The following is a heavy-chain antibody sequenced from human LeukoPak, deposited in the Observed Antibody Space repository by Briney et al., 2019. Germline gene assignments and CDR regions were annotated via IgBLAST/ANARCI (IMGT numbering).Heavy chain of an antibody. CDR3: AKADTSRYYYDSSGSLTVDY. V-gene: IGHV3-30*18. J-gene: IGHJ4*02. Sequence: GGSLRLSCAASGFTFGSYGMHWVRQAPGKGLEWVAVISHDGSNKYYADSVKGRFTISRDNSKNTLYLQMNSLRAEDTAVYYCAKADTSRYYYDSSGSLTVDYWGQGTLVTVSS. CDR1: GFTFGSYG. D-gene: IGHD3-22*01. CDR2: ISHDGSNK.